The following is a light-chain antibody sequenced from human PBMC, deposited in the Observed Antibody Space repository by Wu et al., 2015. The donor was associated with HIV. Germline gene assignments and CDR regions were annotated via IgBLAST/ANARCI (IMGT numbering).Light chain of an antibody. CDR1: QSISNW. CDR2: RAS. Sequence: DIQMTQSPSTLSASVGDRLTITCRASQSISNWLAWYQHKPGKAPNLLIYRASTLQSGVPARFSGSGSGTDFTLTINSLQPDDFATYFCLQHNTYPGTFGQGTKVQIK. CDR3: LQHNTYPGT. V-gene: IGKV1-5*03. J-gene: IGKJ1*01.